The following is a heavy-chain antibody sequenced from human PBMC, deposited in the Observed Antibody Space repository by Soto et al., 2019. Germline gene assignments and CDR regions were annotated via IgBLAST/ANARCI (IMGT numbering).Heavy chain of an antibody. CDR1: GFTFSSYS. V-gene: IGHV3-21*01. CDR2: ISSSSSYI. Sequence: EVQLVESGGGLVKPGGSLRLSCAASGFTFSSYSMNWVRQAPGKGLEWVSSISSSSSYIYYVDSVKGRFTISRDNAKNSLYLQMNSLRAEDTAVYYCARGYGSGLGFDYWGQGTLVTVSS. D-gene: IGHD3-10*01. J-gene: IGHJ4*02. CDR3: ARGYGSGLGFDY.